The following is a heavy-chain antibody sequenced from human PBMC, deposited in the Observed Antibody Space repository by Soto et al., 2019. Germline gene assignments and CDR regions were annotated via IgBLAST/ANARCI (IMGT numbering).Heavy chain of an antibody. Sequence: SETLSFTCSVSGGSINSSSYFWGWVRQPPGKGLEWIGSIYYSGSTYYNPSLRSRVTISVDTSKNQFSLKLSSVTAADTAVFYCARHYSSGSRNWFDPWGQGTLVTVSS. CDR2: IYYSGST. V-gene: IGHV4-39*01. D-gene: IGHD6-19*01. CDR3: ARHYSSGSRNWFDP. J-gene: IGHJ5*02. CDR1: GGSINSSSYF.